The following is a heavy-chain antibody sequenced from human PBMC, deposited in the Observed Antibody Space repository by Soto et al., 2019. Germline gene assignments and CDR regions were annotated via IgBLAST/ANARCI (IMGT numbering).Heavy chain of an antibody. J-gene: IGHJ6*02. CDR1: GCTFSSYA. V-gene: IGHV1-69*13. D-gene: IGHD2-15*01. CDR2: IIPIFGTA. Sequence: SVKVSCKASGCTFSSYAISWVRQAPGQGLEWMGGIIPIFGTANYAQKFQGRVTITADESTSTAYMELSSLRSEDTAVYYCARDIVVVVAATQNVYYYGMDVWGQGTTVTVSS. CDR3: ARDIVVVVAATQNVYYYGMDV.